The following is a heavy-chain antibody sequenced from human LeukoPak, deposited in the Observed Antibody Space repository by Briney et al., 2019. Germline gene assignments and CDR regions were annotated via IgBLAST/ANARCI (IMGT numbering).Heavy chain of an antibody. D-gene: IGHD6-19*01. CDR3: ARDPGIAVAGTGRY. J-gene: IGHJ4*02. Sequence: SVKVSCKASGGTFSSYAISWVRQAPGQGLEWMGGIIPIFGTANYAQKFQGRVTITADESTSTAYMELSSLRSEDTSVYYCARDPGIAVAGTGRYWGQGTLVTVSS. V-gene: IGHV1-69*13. CDR1: GGTFSSYA. CDR2: IIPIFGTA.